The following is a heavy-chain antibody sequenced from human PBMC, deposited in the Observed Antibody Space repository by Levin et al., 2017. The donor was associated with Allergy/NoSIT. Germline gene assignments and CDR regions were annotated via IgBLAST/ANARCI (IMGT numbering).Heavy chain of an antibody. CDR1: GGSISSGGYY. J-gene: IGHJ1*01. CDR2: IYYSGST. Sequence: SETLSLTCTVSGGSISSGGYYWSWIRQHPGKGLEWIGYIYYSGSTYYNPSLKSRVTISVDTSKNQFSLKLSSVTAADTAVYYCASQKMVYATNPYAEYFQHWGQGTLVTVSS. V-gene: IGHV4-31*03. CDR3: ASQKMVYATNPYAEYFQH. D-gene: IGHD2-8*01.